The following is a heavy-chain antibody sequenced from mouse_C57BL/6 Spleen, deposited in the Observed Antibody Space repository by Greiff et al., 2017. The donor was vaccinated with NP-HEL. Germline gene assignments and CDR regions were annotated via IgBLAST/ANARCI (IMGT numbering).Heavy chain of an antibody. V-gene: IGHV1-64*01. CDR2: IHPTSGST. CDR1: GYTFTSYW. Sequence: QVQLQQSGAELVKPGASVKLSCKASGYTFTSYWMHWVKQRPGQGLEWIGMIHPTSGSTNYNEKFKSKATLTVDKSSSTAYMQLSSLTSEDSAVDYCGRGNYCSSRWYFDVWGTGTTVTVSS. CDR3: GRGNYCSSRWYFDV. J-gene: IGHJ1*03. D-gene: IGHD1-1*01.